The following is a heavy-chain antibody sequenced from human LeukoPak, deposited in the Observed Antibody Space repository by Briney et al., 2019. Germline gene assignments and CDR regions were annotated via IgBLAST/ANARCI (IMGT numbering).Heavy chain of an antibody. CDR2: ISGSGGST. CDR1: GLTFSSYA. J-gene: IGHJ4*02. D-gene: IGHD2-2*03. V-gene: IGHV3-23*01. CDR3: ANGYCSSTSCSSLGVW. Sequence: GGSLRLSCAASGLTFSSYAMSWVRQAPGKGLEWVSAISGSGGSTYYADSVKGRLTISRDNSKNTLYLQMNSLRAEDTAVYYCANGYCSSTSCSSLGVWWGQGPLVTVSS.